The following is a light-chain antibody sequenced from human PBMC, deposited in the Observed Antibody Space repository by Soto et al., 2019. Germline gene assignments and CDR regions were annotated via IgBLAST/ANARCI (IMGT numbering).Light chain of an antibody. CDR3: QSYDTVNWV. V-gene: IGLV6-57*01. Sequence: NFMLTQPHSVSESPGKTVTISCTRSSGRIASNYVQWFQQRPGSSPTTVIYEDNQRPSEVPDRFSGSIDSSSNSASLTVSGLKTDDEADHYWQSYDTVNWVFGGGTQLPVL. J-gene: IGLJ3*02. CDR2: EDN. CDR1: SGRIASNY.